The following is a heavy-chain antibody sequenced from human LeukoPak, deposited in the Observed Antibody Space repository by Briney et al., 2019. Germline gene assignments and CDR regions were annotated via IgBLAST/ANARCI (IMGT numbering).Heavy chain of an antibody. D-gene: IGHD3-3*01. Sequence: SETLSLTCTVSGGSISSYYWSWIRQPAGKGLEWIGRIYTSGSTNYNPSLKSRVTMSVDTSKNQFSLKLSSVAAADTAVYYCARDRYYDFWSGPYYYYMDVWGKGTTATVSS. CDR3: ARDRYYDFWSGPYYYYMDV. CDR1: GGSISSYY. J-gene: IGHJ6*03. CDR2: IYTSGST. V-gene: IGHV4-4*07.